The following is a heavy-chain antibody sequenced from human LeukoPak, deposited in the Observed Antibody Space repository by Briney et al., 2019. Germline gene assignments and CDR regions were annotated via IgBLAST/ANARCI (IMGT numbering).Heavy chain of an antibody. D-gene: IGHD3-22*01. CDR1: GGSISSFY. CDR3: ARSRPTYYYDSSGTNFDY. V-gene: IGHV4-59*08. Sequence: KPSGTPSPTCTVSGGSISSFYWGWGRQPPREGLGGVWDIYYSGSTNYNPSLKSRVTISVDTSKNQFSLKLSSVTAADTAVYYCARSRPTYYYDSSGTNFDYWGQGTLVTVSS. CDR2: IYYSGST. J-gene: IGHJ4*02.